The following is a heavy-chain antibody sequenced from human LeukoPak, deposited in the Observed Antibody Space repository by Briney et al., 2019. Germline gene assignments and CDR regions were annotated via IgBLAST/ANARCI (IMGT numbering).Heavy chain of an antibody. V-gene: IGHV4-30-4*01. CDR1: GGSISSGDYY. D-gene: IGHD3-16*02. Sequence: SETLSLTCTVSGGSISSGDYYWSWIRQPPGKGLEWIGYIYHSGSTYYNPSLTSRVTISVDTSTNQFSLKLTSVTAADTAMYFCARGRNPYYVWATYQAYFDYWGQGTLVTVSS. CDR2: IYHSGST. J-gene: IGHJ4*02. CDR3: ARGRNPYYVWATYQAYFDY.